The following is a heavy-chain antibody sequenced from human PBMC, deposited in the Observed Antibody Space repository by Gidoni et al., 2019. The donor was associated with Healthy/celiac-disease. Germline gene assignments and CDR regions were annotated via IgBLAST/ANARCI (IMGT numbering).Heavy chain of an antibody. J-gene: IGHJ4*02. CDR1: AVSIISSSYY. V-gene: IGHV4-39*07. D-gene: IGHD4-17*01. Sequence: QLQLQESAPALAKPSETLSRPSTVSAVSIISSSYYWGWLRPPPGKGLEWIGSIYYSGSTYYNPSLKSRVTISVDTSKNQFSLKLSSVTAADTAVYYCARDRTTAYYFDYWGQGTLVTVSS. CDR3: ARDRTTAYYFDY. CDR2: IYYSGST.